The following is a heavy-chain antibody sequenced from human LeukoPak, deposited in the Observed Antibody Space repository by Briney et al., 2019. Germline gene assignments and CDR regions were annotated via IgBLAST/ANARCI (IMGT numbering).Heavy chain of an antibody. D-gene: IGHD5-24*01. Sequence: PSETLSLTCAVYGGSFSGYYWSWIRQPPGKGLEWIGYIYHSGSTYYNPSLKSRVTISVDRSKNQFSLKLSSVTAADTAVYYCARGQGDALYFDYWGQGTLVTVSS. CDR2: IYHSGST. CDR1: GGSFSGYY. V-gene: IGHV4-34*01. J-gene: IGHJ4*02. CDR3: ARGQGDALYFDY.